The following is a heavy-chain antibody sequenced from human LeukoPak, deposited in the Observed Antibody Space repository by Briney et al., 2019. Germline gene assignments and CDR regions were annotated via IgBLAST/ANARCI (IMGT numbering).Heavy chain of an antibody. CDR1: GYAFTSYG. J-gene: IGHJ3*02. D-gene: IGHD5-18*01. CDR2: INPSGGST. CDR3: AGEFAAMVTKAFDI. Sequence: GASVKVSCKASGYAFTSYGISWVRQAPGQGLECMAMINPSGGSTTYAQKFQGRVTMTTDTSTRTVYMELSSLRFEDTAVYYCAGEFAAMVTKAFDIWGPGTMVTVSS. V-gene: IGHV1-46*01.